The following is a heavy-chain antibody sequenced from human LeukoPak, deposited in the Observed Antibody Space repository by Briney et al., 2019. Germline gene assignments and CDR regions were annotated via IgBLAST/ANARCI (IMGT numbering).Heavy chain of an antibody. Sequence: GGSLRLSCAASGFTFDDYAMHWVRQAPGKGLEWVSGISWNSGSIGYADSVKGRFTISRDNAKNSLYLQMNSLRAEDTAVYYCAKDLRRSMIVVEYYFDYWGQGTLVTVSS. CDR3: AKDLRRSMIVVEYYFDY. CDR1: GFTFDDYA. J-gene: IGHJ4*02. D-gene: IGHD3-22*01. CDR2: ISWNSGSI. V-gene: IGHV3-9*01.